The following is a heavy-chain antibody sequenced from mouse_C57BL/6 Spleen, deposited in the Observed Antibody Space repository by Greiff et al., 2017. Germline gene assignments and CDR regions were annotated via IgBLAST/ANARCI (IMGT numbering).Heavy chain of an antibody. CDR2: IHPNSGST. CDR1: GYTFTRYW. D-gene: IGHD1-1*01. J-gene: IGHJ1*03. V-gene: IGHV1-64*01. Sequence: VQLQQPGAELVKPGASVKLSCKASGYTFTRYWMHWVKQRPGQGLEWIGMIHPNSGSTNYNEKFKSKATLTVDKSSSTAYMQRSSLTSEDSAVYYCARVEYYGSSPYWYFDVWGTGTTVTVSS. CDR3: ARVEYYGSSPYWYFDV.